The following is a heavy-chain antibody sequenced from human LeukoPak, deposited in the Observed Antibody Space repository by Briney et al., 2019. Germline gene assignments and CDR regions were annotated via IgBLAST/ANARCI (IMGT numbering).Heavy chain of an antibody. V-gene: IGHV3-21*04. D-gene: IGHD6-19*01. CDR1: GFTFSSYS. J-gene: IGHJ5*02. Sequence: GGSLRLSCAASGFTFSSYSMNWVRQAPGKGLEWVSSISSSSSYIYYADSVQGRFTISRDDAKNSLYLQMNSLRAEDTAVYYCAKDPYSSGPYNWFDPWGQGTLVTVSS. CDR3: AKDPYSSGPYNWFDP. CDR2: ISSSSSYI.